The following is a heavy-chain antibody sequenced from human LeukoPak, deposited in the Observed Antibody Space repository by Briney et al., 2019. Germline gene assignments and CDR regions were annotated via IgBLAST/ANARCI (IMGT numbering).Heavy chain of an antibody. CDR1: GYTFTSYD. CDR2: MNPNSGNT. CDR3: ARGDRPYCSGGSCYFWGIDY. J-gene: IGHJ4*02. Sequence: ASVKVSCKASGYTFTSYDINWVRQATGQGLEWMGWMNPNSGNTGYAQKFQGRVTMTRNTSISTAYMELSSLRSEDTAVYCCARGDRPYCSGGSCYFWGIDYWGQGTLVTVSS. V-gene: IGHV1-8*01. D-gene: IGHD2-15*01.